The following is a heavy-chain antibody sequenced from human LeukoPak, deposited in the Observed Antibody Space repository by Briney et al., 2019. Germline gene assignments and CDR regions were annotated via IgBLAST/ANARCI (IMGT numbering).Heavy chain of an antibody. Sequence: ASVKVSCKASGYTFTSYDINWVRQATGQGLEWMGWMNPNSGNTGYAQKFQGRVTMTRNTSISTAYMELSSLRSEDTAVYCCARGSGARYYYGMDVWGQGTTVTVSS. J-gene: IGHJ6*02. D-gene: IGHD6-25*01. V-gene: IGHV1-8*01. CDR3: ARGSGARYYYGMDV. CDR1: GYTFTSYD. CDR2: MNPNSGNT.